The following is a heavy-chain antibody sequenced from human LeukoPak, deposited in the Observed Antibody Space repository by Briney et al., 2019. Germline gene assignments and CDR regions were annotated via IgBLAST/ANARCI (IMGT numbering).Heavy chain of an antibody. CDR2: IYSGGST. CDR1: GFTVSSNY. CDR3: ARVDYGDYGFDY. Sequence: PGGSLRLSCAASGFTVSSNYMSWVRQAPGKGLELVSVIYSGGSTYYADSVKGRFNISRDNSKNTLYLQMNSLRAEDTAVYYCARVDYGDYGFDYWGQGTLVTVSS. D-gene: IGHD4-17*01. J-gene: IGHJ4*02. V-gene: IGHV3-66*01.